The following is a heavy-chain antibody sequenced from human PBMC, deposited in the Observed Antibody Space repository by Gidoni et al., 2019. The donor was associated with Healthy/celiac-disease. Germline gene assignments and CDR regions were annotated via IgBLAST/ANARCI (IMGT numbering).Heavy chain of an antibody. J-gene: IGHJ4*02. CDR2: IYYIGST. Sequence: RLQLQESRPGRVRASEPLSTACTVSGGSISRSSYYWGWGRQPQGEGLEWIGGIYYIGSTYYTPSLKSRVTISVDTSKNQSSLKLSAVTAADTAVYYCAISGSDDFWSGYYDDYFDYWGQGTLVTVSS. CDR1: GGSISRSSYY. CDR3: AISGSDDFWSGYYDDYFDY. V-gene: IGHV4-39*06. D-gene: IGHD3-3*01.